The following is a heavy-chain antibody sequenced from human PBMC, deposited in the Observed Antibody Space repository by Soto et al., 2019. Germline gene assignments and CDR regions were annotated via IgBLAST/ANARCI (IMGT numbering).Heavy chain of an antibody. CDR2: INHIGST. V-gene: IGHV4-34*01. Sequence: QVQLQQWGAGLLKPSETLSLTCAVYGGSFSGYYWSWIRQPPGKGLEWMGEINHIGSTNYNPSLQSRVTISVDTSKNQFSLKLSSVTAADTAVYYCASGVYGDYDYFYWYFDLWGRGTLVTVSS. CDR1: GGSFSGYY. J-gene: IGHJ2*01. D-gene: IGHD4-17*01. CDR3: ASGVYGDYDYFYWYFDL.